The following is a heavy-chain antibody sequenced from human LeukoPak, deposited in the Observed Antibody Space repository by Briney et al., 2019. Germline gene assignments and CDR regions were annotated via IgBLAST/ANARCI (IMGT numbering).Heavy chain of an antibody. D-gene: IGHD4-17*01. Sequence: PGGSLRLSCAASGFTVSSNYMSWVRQAPGKGLEWVSVIYSGGSTYYADSVKGRFTISRGNSKNTLYLQMNSLRAEDTAVYYCARVGRVTTGYYFDYWGQGTLVTVSS. V-gene: IGHV3-53*01. CDR3: ARVGRVTTGYYFDY. J-gene: IGHJ4*02. CDR1: GFTVSSNY. CDR2: IYSGGST.